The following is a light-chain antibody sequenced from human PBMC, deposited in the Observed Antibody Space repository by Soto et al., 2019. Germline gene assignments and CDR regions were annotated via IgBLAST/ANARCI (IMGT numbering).Light chain of an antibody. CDR1: SSDDGSYNR. V-gene: IGLV2-18*01. Sequence: ALTQPPSVSGSPGQSVTIPCTASSSDDGSYNRVSWYQQPPGTPPKLMIYEVSNRPSGVPDRFSGSKSGNTASLTISGLQAEDEANYYCSLYTSSSTVAFGGGTKLTVL. CDR3: SLYTSSSTVA. J-gene: IGLJ2*01. CDR2: EVS.